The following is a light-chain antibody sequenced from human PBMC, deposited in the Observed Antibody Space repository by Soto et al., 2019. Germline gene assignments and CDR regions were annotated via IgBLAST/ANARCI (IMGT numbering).Light chain of an antibody. CDR3: ATWDTSLSAVV. J-gene: IGLJ2*01. CDR1: SSNIGNNY. Sequence: QSVLTQPPSVSAAPGQKVTISCSGSSSNIGNNYVSWYQHLPGTAPKLLIYDNNERPSGIPDRFSGSKSGTSATLGITGLQTGDEADYYCATWDTSLSAVVFGGGTK. CDR2: DNN. V-gene: IGLV1-51*01.